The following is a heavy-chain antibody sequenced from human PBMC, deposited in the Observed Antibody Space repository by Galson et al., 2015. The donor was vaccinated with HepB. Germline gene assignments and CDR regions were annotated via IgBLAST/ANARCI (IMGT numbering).Heavy chain of an antibody. CDR2: ISAYNGNT. V-gene: IGHV1-18*01. Sequence: SVKVSCKASGYTFTNYGISWVRQAPGQGLEWMGWISAYNGNTNYAQKLQGRVTMTTDTSTSTAYMELRSLRSDDTAVYYCARGNPTNHALQWSLWSKAFDIWGQGTMVTVSS. D-gene: IGHD3-10*01. CDR1: GYTFTNYG. J-gene: IGHJ3*02. CDR3: ARGNPTNHALQWSLWSKAFDI.